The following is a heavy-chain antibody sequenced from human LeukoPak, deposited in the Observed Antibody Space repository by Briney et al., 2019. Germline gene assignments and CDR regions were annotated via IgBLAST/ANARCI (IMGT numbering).Heavy chain of an antibody. D-gene: IGHD6-19*01. Sequence: GGSLRLSCAASGFTFSNYEMNWVRQPPGKGLEWVSYIGSTGSPIHSADSVRGRFTISRDNAKNSLYLQINSLRAEDTAVYYCARDRSSAGIDAFDIWGQGTMVTVSS. CDR3: ARDRSSAGIDAFDI. CDR2: IGSTGSPI. CDR1: GFTFSNYE. V-gene: IGHV3-48*03. J-gene: IGHJ3*02.